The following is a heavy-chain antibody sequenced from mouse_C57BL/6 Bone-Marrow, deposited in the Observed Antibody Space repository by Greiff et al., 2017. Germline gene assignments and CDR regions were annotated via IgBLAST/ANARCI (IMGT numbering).Heavy chain of an antibody. V-gene: IGHV1-55*01. CDR3: ARPYYSNYWYFDV. CDR1: GYTFTSYW. CDR2: IYPGSVST. Sequence: QVQLQQPGAELVKPGASVKMSCKASGYTFTSYWITWVKQRPGQGLEWIGDIYPGSVSTNYNEKVKSKATLTVDPSSSTAYMQLSSLTSEDSAVYYCARPYYSNYWYFDVWGTGTTVTVSS. J-gene: IGHJ1*03. D-gene: IGHD2-5*01.